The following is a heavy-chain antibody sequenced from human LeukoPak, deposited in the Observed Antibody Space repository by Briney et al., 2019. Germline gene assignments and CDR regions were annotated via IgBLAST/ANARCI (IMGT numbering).Heavy chain of an antibody. V-gene: IGHV3-23*01. D-gene: IGHD2-2*01. CDR1: GFTFSSYA. Sequence: GGSLRLSCAASGFTFSSYAMSWVRQPPGKGLEWVSAISGSGGTTYYADSVKGRFTTSRDNSKNTLYLQMNSLRAEDTAVYYCATKYCSSTSCSQTIFFDYWGQGTLVTVSS. CDR2: ISGSGGTT. CDR3: ATKYCSSTSCSQTIFFDY. J-gene: IGHJ4*02.